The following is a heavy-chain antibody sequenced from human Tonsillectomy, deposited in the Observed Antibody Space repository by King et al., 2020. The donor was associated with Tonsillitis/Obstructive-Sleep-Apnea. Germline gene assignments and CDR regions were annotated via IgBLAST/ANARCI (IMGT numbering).Heavy chain of an antibody. J-gene: IGHJ4*02. Sequence: TLKESGPTLVKPTQTLTLTCTFSGLSLTTSELGVGWIRQPPGKALEWLALIYWDDDKRYSPSLRRRLTITKDTSKNQVVLTMTNMDPVDTATYYCAHTYGNPFYFDSWGQGILVTVSS. CDR2: IYWDDDK. CDR3: AHTYGNPFYFDS. CDR1: GLSLTTSELG. D-gene: IGHD3-10*01. V-gene: IGHV2-5*02.